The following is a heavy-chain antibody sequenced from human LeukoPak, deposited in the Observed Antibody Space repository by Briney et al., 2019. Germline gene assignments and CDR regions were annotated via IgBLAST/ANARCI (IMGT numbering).Heavy chain of an antibody. D-gene: IGHD7-27*01. CDR1: GFTFDDYA. V-gene: IGHV3-9*03. Sequence: GRSLRLSCAASGFTFDDYAMHWVRQAPGKGLEWVSGISWNSGSIGYADSVKGRFTISRDNAKNSLYLQTNSLRAEDMALYYCAKAKLGYYYYMDVWGKGTTVTVSS. CDR3: AKAKLGYYYYMDV. CDR2: ISWNSGSI. J-gene: IGHJ6*03.